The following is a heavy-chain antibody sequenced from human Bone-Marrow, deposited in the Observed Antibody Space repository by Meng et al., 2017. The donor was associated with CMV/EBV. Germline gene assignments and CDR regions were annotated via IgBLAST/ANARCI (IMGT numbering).Heavy chain of an antibody. J-gene: IGHJ6*02. CDR2: IYYSGST. CDR3: ARPGYCSGGSCPTGPSYYYGMDV. Sequence: SETLSLTCTVSGGSISSSSYYWGWIRQPPGKGLEWIGSIYYSGSTYYNPSLKSRVTISVDTSKNQFSLKLSSVTAADTAVYYCARPGYCSGGSCPTGPSYYYGMDVWGQGTTVTVSS. V-gene: IGHV4-39*01. CDR1: GGSISSSSYY. D-gene: IGHD2-15*01.